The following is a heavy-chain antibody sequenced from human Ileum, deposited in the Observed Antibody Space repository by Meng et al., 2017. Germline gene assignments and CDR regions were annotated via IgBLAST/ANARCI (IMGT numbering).Heavy chain of an antibody. Sequence: LQASGPGLVKPSGALTLTLSDACRSITSENYCSWGRRPPGKGLEWIGQISHSRGTFYNPSLNPRCTKTVNKSKSQFSRMLTSVTAADTAVYYCARHGGYYQGFWGQGTLVTVSS. J-gene: IGHJ4*02. CDR3: ARHGGYYQGF. CDR1: CRSITSENY. D-gene: IGHD4-23*01. CDR2: ISHSRGT. V-gene: IGHV4-4*02.